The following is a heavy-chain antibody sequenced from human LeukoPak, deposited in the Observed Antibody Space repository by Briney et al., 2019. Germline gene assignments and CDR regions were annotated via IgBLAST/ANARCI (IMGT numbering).Heavy chain of an antibody. Sequence: PSETLSLTCSVSGGAISSHYWSWILQSPGKGLEWIGYIYHTGSTGYNPSLKSRVTISLDTAKNQFSLKLASVTAADTAVYYCARRTIGYYFDFWGQGTPVTVSS. CDR1: GGAISSHY. D-gene: IGHD5-24*01. V-gene: IGHV4-59*08. CDR3: ARRTIGYYFDF. J-gene: IGHJ4*02. CDR2: IYHTGST.